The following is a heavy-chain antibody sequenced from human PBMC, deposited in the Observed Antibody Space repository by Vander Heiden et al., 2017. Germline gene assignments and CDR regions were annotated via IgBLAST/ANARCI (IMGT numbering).Heavy chain of an antibody. J-gene: IGHJ4*02. V-gene: IGHV3-23*01. D-gene: IGHD2-2*02. CDR2: ISGSGGST. Sequence: EVQLLESGGGLVQPGGSLRLSCAASGFTFSSYAMSWVRQAPGKGLEWVSAISGSGGSTYYADSVKGRFTISRDNSKNTLYLQMNSLRAEDTAVYYCAKDIVVVPAAIRGYYFDYWGQGTLVTVSS. CDR3: AKDIVVVPAAIRGYYFDY. CDR1: GFTFSSYA.